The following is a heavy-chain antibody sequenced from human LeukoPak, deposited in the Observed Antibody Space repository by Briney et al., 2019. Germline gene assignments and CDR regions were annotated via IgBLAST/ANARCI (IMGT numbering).Heavy chain of an antibody. CDR3: ARGLTHGYNYDDAFDI. D-gene: IGHD5-24*01. CDR2: IYISGST. J-gene: IGHJ3*02. V-gene: IGHV4-4*07. Sequence: PSETLSLTCTVSGGSISSYYWSWIRQPAGKGLEWIGRIYISGSTNYNPSLKSRVTMSVDTSKNQFSLKLSSVTAADTAVYYCARGLTHGYNYDDAFDIWGQGTMVTVSS. CDR1: GGSISSYY.